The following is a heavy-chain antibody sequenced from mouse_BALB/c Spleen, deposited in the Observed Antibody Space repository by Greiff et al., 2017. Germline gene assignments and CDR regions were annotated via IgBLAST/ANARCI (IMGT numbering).Heavy chain of an antibody. Sequence: EVQLQESGPGLVKPSQSLSLTCTVTGYSITSDYAWNWIRQFPGNKLEWMGYISYSGSTSYNPSLKSRISITRDTSKNQFFLQLNSVTTEDTATYYCARAGIYDGYYGYFDYWGQGTTLTVSS. CDR2: ISYSGST. CDR3: ARAGIYDGYYGYFDY. J-gene: IGHJ2*01. CDR1: GYSITSDYA. V-gene: IGHV3-2*02. D-gene: IGHD2-3*01.